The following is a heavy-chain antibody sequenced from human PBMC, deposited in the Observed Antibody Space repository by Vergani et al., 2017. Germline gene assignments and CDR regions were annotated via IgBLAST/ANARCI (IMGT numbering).Heavy chain of an antibody. CDR2: ISGSGGST. Sequence: EVQLLESGGDLVQPGGSLRLSCAASGFTFNHYAMNWVRQAPGKGLEWVSGISGSGGSTYYAGSVKGRFTISRDSSKNTLYLQMNSLSAGDTAVYYCARDGVLLWFGDANMDVWGKGTTVTVSS. J-gene: IGHJ6*03. D-gene: IGHD3-10*01. CDR1: GFTFNHYA. V-gene: IGHV3-23*01. CDR3: ARDGVLLWFGDANMDV.